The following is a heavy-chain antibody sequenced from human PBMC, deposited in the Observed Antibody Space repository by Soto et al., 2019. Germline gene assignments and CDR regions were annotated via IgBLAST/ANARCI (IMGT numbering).Heavy chain of an antibody. V-gene: IGHV4-4*07. CDR1: GGSISSYY. D-gene: IGHD3-3*02. J-gene: IGHJ6*02. CDR2: VYTSGST. Sequence: PSETVSLTCTVSGGSISSYYWSWIRQPAGKGLESIGLVYTSGSTNYNPYLKSRVTMSVDTSKNQFSLKLSSVTAADTAVYYCARDRQYYHFWGGYENEGPYGMDVWGQGTTVTVSS. CDR3: ARDRQYYHFWGGYENEGPYGMDV.